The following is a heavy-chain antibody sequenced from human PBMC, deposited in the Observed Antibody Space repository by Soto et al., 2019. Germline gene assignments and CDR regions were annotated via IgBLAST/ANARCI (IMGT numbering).Heavy chain of an antibody. CDR3: ARHLFSLGQIDY. CDR2: INYSGST. CDR1: GVSIISSSYY. J-gene: IGHJ4*02. D-gene: IGHD6-13*01. Sequence: SETLSLTCTVSGVSIISSSYYWVWIRQPPGKGLEWIGSINYSGSTYYNPSLKSRVTISVDTSKNQFSLKLTSVTAADTAVYYCARHLFSLGQIDYWGQGTLVTVSS. V-gene: IGHV4-39*01.